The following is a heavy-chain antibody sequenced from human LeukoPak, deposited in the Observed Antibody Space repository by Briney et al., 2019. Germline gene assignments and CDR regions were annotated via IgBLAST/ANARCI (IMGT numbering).Heavy chain of an antibody. D-gene: IGHD3-3*01. J-gene: IGHJ4*02. Sequence: GASVKVSCKASGGTFSSYAISWVRQAPGQGLEWMGGIIPIFSTANYAQKFQGRVTITADESTSTAYMELSSLRSEDTAVYYCATAGRYYDFWSGYYRFDYWGQGTLVTVSS. CDR3: ATAGRYYDFWSGYYRFDY. V-gene: IGHV1-69*01. CDR1: GGTFSSYA. CDR2: IIPIFSTA.